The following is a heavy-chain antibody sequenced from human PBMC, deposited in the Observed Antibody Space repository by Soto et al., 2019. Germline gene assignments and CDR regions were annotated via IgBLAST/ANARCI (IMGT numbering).Heavy chain of an antibody. CDR2: FNPTGDTA. D-gene: IGHD5-12*01. CDR1: GYTFTSYY. CDR3: ARGGRIVDTGIGYYYYHAMDV. V-gene: IGHV1-46*01. Sequence: QVQLVQSGAEVKKPGASVKASCKASGYTFTSYYIHWVRQAPGQGLEWMGIFNPTGDTASYAQKLQGRVTMTTDTCTGTAYMELGSLRSEDTAVYYCARGGRIVDTGIGYYYYHAMDVWGQGTTVTVS. J-gene: IGHJ6*02.